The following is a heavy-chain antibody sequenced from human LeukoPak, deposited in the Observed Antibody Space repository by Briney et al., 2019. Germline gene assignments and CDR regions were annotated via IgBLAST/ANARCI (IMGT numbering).Heavy chain of an antibody. V-gene: IGHV4-59*08. Sequence: SETLSLTCTDSGGSISSYYWSWIRQPPGKGLEWIGYIYYSGSTNYNPSLKSRVTISVDTSKNQFSLKLSSVTAADTAVYYCARHGPYSSSQLGFDSWGQGTLVTVSS. CDR1: GGSISSYY. J-gene: IGHJ4*02. D-gene: IGHD6-13*01. CDR2: IYYSGST. CDR3: ARHGPYSSSQLGFDS.